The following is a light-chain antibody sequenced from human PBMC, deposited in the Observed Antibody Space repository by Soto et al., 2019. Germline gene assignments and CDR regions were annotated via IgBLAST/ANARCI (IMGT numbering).Light chain of an antibody. V-gene: IGLV3-21*04. J-gene: IGLJ2*01. Sequence: SYELTQPPSVSVAPGKTARITCGGNNIGSKSVHWYQQKPGQAPVLVIYFDSDRPSGIPERFSASNSGNTATLTISRVEAGDEADYYCQVWDSSSDHPVVFGGGTKLTVL. CDR1: NIGSKS. CDR3: QVWDSSSDHPVV. CDR2: FDS.